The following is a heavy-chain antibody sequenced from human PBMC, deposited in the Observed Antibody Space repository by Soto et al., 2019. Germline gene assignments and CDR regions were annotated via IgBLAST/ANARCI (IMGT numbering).Heavy chain of an antibody. D-gene: IGHD3-3*01. Sequence: EVQLLESGGGLVQPGGSLRLSCAASGLTFTTYAMSWVRQAPGKGLEWVSAISGSGGTTYYADSVKGRFTISRDISKNTLYLQMNSLRAEDTAVYYCAKDRPPYYDLWSGPELDYWGQGTLVTVSS. V-gene: IGHV3-23*01. CDR1: GLTFTTYA. CDR3: AKDRPPYYDLWSGPELDY. CDR2: ISGSGGTT. J-gene: IGHJ4*02.